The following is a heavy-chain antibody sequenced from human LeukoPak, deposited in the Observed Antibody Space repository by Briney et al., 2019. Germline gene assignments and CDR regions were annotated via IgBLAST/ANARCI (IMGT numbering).Heavy chain of an antibody. V-gene: IGHV1-18*01. CDR1: GYTFTSYS. CDR2: ISAYNGNT. J-gene: IGHJ6*02. CDR3: ARDAGTRTLGYYGMDV. D-gene: IGHD1-14*01. Sequence: ASVKVSCKASGYTFTSYSISWVRQAPGQGLEWMGWISAYNGNTNYAQKLQGRVTMTTDTSTSTAYMELRSLRSDDTAVYYCARDAGTRTLGYYGMDVWGQGTTVTVSS.